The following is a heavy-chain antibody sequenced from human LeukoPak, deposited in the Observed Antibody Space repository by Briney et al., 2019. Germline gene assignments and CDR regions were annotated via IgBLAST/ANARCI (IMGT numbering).Heavy chain of an antibody. D-gene: IGHD4-17*01. V-gene: IGHV4-59*01. CDR3: ARDHRSHGDYVLSWFDP. Sequence: SETLSLTCTVSGGSISSYYWSWIRQPPGKGLEWIGYIYYSGSTNYNPPLKSRVTISVDTSKNQFSLKLSSVTAADTAVYYCARDHRSHGDYVLSWFDPWGQGTLVTVSS. J-gene: IGHJ5*02. CDR1: GGSISSYY. CDR2: IYYSGST.